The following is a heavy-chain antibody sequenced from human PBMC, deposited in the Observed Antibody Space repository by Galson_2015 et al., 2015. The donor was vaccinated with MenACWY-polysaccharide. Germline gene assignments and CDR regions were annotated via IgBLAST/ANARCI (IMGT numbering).Heavy chain of an antibody. V-gene: IGHV5-51*01. CDR3: ARPHIAAAGTVAFDI. CDR2: IYPGDSDT. CDR1: GYSFTSYW. J-gene: IGHJ3*02. D-gene: IGHD6-13*01. Sequence: QSGAEVKKPGESLKISCKGSGYSFTSYWIGWVRQMPGKGLEWMGIIYPGDSDTRYSPSSQGQVTISADKSISTAYLQWSSLKASDTAIYYCARPHIAAAGTVAFDIWGQGTMVTVSS.